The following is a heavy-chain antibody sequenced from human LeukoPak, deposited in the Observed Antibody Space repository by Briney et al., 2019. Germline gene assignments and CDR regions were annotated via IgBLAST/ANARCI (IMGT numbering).Heavy chain of an antibody. Sequence: GESLKISCRGSGYSFTSYWIGWVRQMPGKSLDWMGIIYPGDSDTRYSPSFQGQVTISADKSISTAYLQWSSLKASDTAMYYCARQETGFNIYYWGQGTLVTVSS. V-gene: IGHV5-51*01. CDR1: GYSFTSYW. CDR3: ARQETGFNIYY. J-gene: IGHJ4*02. D-gene: IGHD1-14*01. CDR2: IYPGDSDT.